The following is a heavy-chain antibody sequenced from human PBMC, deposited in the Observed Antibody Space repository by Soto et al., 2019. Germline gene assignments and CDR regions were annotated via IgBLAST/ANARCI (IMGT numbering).Heavy chain of an antibody. J-gene: IGHJ4*02. CDR2: IWDDGSNK. Sequence: GGSMRLSCAASGFTFSSYAMSWVRQVPGKGLEWVSVIWDDGSNKYYADSVKGRFTISRDNSKNTLYLQMNSLRAEDTAVYYCARPCIGDCHYFDYWGQGTLVTVSS. CDR1: GFTFSSYA. CDR3: ARPCIGDCHYFDY. D-gene: IGHD2-21*02. V-gene: IGHV3-33*08.